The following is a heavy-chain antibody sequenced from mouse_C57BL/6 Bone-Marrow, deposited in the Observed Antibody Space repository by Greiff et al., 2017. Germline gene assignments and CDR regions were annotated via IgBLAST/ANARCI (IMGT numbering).Heavy chain of an antibody. CDR1: GFTFSSYA. V-gene: IGHV5-9-1*02. D-gene: IGHD2-5*01. Sequence: EVMLVESGEGLVKPGGSLKLSCAASGFTFSSYAMSWVRQTPETRLEWVAYISSGGDYIYYADTVKGRFTISRDNARNTLYLQMSSLKSEDTAMYYCTRGGYSNLHCYWGQGTTLTVSS. J-gene: IGHJ2*01. CDR2: ISSGGDYI. CDR3: TRGGYSNLHCY.